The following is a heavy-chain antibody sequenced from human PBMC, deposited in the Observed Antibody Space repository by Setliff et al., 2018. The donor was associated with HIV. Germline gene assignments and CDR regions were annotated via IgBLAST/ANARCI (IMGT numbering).Heavy chain of an antibody. D-gene: IGHD3-3*01. J-gene: IGHJ3*02. CDR1: SGSITSRTYY. Sequence: SETLSLTCTVSSGSITSRTYYWGWIRQPPGKGLEWIGSIFYSGITYYNPSLKSRVSISVDTSKNQFSLNLTSVTAADTAVYYCARSKTFYDFWGGYYTHGAFKIWGLGTMVTVS. V-gene: IGHV4-39*01. CDR2: IFYSGIT. CDR3: ARSKTFYDFWGGYYTHGAFKI.